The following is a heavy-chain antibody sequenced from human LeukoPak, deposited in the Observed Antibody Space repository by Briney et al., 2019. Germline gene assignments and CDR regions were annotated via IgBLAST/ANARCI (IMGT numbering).Heavy chain of an antibody. J-gene: IGHJ4*02. CDR3: ARGLVTLDY. CDR1: GDSISSSTYY. CDR2: IYYSGST. V-gene: IGHV4-39*07. Sequence: SETLSLTCTVSGDSISSSTYYWAWIRQPPGKGLEWIGSIYYSGSTYFSPSLKGRVTISVDTSKNQFSLRLSSVTAADTAVYYCARGLVTLDYWGQGTLVTVSS. D-gene: IGHD3-9*01.